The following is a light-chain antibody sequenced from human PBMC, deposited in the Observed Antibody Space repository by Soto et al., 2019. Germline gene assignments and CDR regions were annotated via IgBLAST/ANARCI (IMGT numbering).Light chain of an antibody. V-gene: IGKV3-20*01. CDR1: QSVSSSY. CDR3: QLRRT. CDR2: GAS. Sequence: EIVLTQSPGTLSLSPGERATLSCRASQSVSSSYLAWYQQKPGQAPRLLIYGASSRATGIPDRFSGSGSGTDFTLTISRLEPEDFAVYHCQLRRTFGQGTKVDIK. J-gene: IGKJ1*01.